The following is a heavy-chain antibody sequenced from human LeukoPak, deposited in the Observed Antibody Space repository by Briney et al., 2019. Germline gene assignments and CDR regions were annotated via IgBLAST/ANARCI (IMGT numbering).Heavy chain of an antibody. D-gene: IGHD3-22*01. CDR2: ISVYNGNT. CDR1: GFTFTSCV. Sequence: ASVKVSCKASGFTFTSCVISWVRQAPGQGLEWVGWISVYNGNTNYAQKLQGRVTMTTDTSTSTAYMELRSLRSDDTAVYYCARETDSMVDYWGQGTLVTVSS. J-gene: IGHJ4*02. CDR3: ARETDSMVDY. V-gene: IGHV1-18*04.